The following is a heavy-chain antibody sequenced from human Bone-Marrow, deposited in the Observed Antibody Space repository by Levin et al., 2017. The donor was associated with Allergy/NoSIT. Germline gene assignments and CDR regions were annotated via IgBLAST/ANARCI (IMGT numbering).Heavy chain of an antibody. V-gene: IGHV3-66*01. CDR2: IYTSGST. J-gene: IGHJ4*02. Sequence: GESLKISCSVSGFNVITNYISWVRRAPGKGLEWLSFIYTSGSTYYADSVKGRFAMSRDNSKNTVFLQMNSLRVDDTAVYYCAGDSDTAMSYFDYWGQGTMVTVSS. CDR3: AGDSDTAMSYFDY. D-gene: IGHD5-18*01. CDR1: GFNVITNY.